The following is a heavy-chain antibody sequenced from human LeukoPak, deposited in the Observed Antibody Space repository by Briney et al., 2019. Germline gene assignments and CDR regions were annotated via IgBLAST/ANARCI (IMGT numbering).Heavy chain of an antibody. CDR3: ARRYYDSSGYYFDY. J-gene: IGHJ4*02. CDR1: GYTFTGNS. V-gene: IGHV1-2*02. D-gene: IGHD3-22*01. Sequence: ASVNVSCKASGYTFTGNSIHWVRQAPGQGLQWMGWINPNSGGTKYAQHFQGRVTITRDTSINTAYMELSSLRSDDTAVYYCARRYYDSSGYYFDYWGQGTLVSVSS. CDR2: INPNSGGT.